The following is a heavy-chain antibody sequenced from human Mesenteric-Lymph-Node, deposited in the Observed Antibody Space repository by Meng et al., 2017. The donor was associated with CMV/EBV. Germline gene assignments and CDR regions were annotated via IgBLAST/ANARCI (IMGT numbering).Heavy chain of an antibody. D-gene: IGHD3-16*01. Sequence: LSCATSGFTLSGYWMHWVSQTPGKGLKWVSHINSAATIINRADSVKGRFTISRDDAKNTLHLQMDSLRADDTAVYFCARGGDAALEYWGQGTLVTVSS. V-gene: IGHV3-74*01. CDR2: INSAATII. J-gene: IGHJ4*02. CDR3: ARGGDAALEY. CDR1: GFTLSGYW.